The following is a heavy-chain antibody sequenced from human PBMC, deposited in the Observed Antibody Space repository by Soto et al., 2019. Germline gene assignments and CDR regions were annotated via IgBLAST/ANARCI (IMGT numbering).Heavy chain of an antibody. J-gene: IGHJ4*02. CDR2: INPFDGSR. D-gene: IGHD3-10*01. CDR3: SRVDPGEPSPFYH. Sequence: QVQLVQAGAEVKKPGASVKVSCKASGYIFTSYYIHWERQAPGQGLEWMGWINPFDGSRMFAQSFQGRVTMTMATSTSTVYMEVSSLRSEDTAVYYWSRVDPGEPSPFYHCGQGTMVTFSS. V-gene: IGHV1-46*03. CDR1: GYIFTSYY.